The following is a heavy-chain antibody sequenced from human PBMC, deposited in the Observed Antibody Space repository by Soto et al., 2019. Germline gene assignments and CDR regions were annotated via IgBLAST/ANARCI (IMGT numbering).Heavy chain of an antibody. J-gene: IGHJ4*02. CDR2: IYSGGST. Sequence: GGSLRLSCAASGFTVSSNYMSWVRQAPGKGLEWVSVIYSGGSTYYADSVKGRFTISRDNSKNTLYLQMNSLRAEDTAVYYCARSRYYDSSGYHKPYYFDYWGQGTLVTVSS. CDR1: GFTVSSNY. CDR3: ARSRYYDSSGYHKPYYFDY. D-gene: IGHD3-22*01. V-gene: IGHV3-53*01.